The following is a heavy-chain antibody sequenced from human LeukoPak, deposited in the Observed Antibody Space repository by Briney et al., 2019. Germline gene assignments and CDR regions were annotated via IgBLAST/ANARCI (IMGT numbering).Heavy chain of an antibody. Sequence: ASVTFSCKASGYAFSSYDINWVRQATRQGLGWMGWMNLNSGETAYSKQFQRRVTITRTNSISTAYMERSSLRSEDTAAYYCARGLSSTAMGDNWFDPWGQGTLVTVSS. CDR2: MNLNSGET. J-gene: IGHJ5*02. D-gene: IGHD5-18*01. CDR3: ARGLSSTAMGDNWFDP. CDR1: GYAFSSYD. V-gene: IGHV1-8*03.